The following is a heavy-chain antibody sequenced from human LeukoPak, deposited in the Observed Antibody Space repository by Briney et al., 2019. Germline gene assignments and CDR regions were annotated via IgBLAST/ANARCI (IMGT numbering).Heavy chain of an antibody. J-gene: IGHJ5*02. CDR3: ARGSVFWSGYLHWFDP. V-gene: IGHV4-30-4*01. Sequence: SQTLSLTCTVSGGSISSGDYYWSWIRQPPGKGLEWIGYIYYSGSTNYNPSLKSRVTISVDTSKNQFSLKLSSVTAADTAVYYCARGSVFWSGYLHWFDPWGQGTLVTVSS. CDR1: GGSISSGDYY. CDR2: IYYSGST. D-gene: IGHD3-3*01.